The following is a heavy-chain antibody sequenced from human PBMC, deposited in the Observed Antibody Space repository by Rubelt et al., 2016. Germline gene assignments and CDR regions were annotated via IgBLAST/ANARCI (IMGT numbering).Heavy chain of an antibody. Sequence: SSYAMHWVRQAPGKGLDWVAVVSYDGSNKYYGDSVKGRFTISRDNSKNTQYLQMNSLRPEDTAVYYCAREGSSPNWFDPWGQGTQVTVSS. J-gene: IGHJ5*02. V-gene: IGHV3-30*04. CDR2: VSYDGSNK. CDR1: SSYA. CDR3: AREGSSPNWFDP. D-gene: IGHD3-10*01.